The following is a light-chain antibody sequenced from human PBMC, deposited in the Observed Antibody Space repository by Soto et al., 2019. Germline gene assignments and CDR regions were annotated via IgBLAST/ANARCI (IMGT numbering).Light chain of an antibody. J-gene: IGKJ1*01. V-gene: IGKV1-9*01. CDR1: QGIRYS. CDR3: QQLYFSPWT. CDR2: AAS. Sequence: DIQLTQSPSFLSASVGDRVTITCRASQGIRYSLAWYQQKPGKAPNLLIYAASTLQGGVPSRFSGSGSGTEFTLTISSLQPEDFATYYCQQLYFSPWTFGQGTSVEI.